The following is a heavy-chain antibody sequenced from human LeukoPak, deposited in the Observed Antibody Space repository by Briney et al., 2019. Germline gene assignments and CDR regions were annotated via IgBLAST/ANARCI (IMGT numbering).Heavy chain of an antibody. Sequence: SETLSLTCAVYDGSFSGYYWSWIRQPPGKGLEWIGEINHSGSTNYNPSLKSRVTISVDTSKNQFSLKLSSVTAADTAVYYCATVNVLRYFDWLSSFNWFDPWGQGTLVTVSS. D-gene: IGHD3-9*01. CDR3: ATVNVLRYFDWLSSFNWFDP. V-gene: IGHV4-34*01. CDR1: DGSFSGYY. CDR2: INHSGST. J-gene: IGHJ5*02.